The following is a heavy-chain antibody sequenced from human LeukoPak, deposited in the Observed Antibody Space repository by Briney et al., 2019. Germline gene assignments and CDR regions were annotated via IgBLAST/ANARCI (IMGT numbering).Heavy chain of an antibody. CDR3: ARATPTASSML. V-gene: IGHV3-21*01. Sequence: GGSLRLSCAASGFTFSSYSMNWVRQAPGKGLEWVSSISSSSYIYYADSVKGRFTISRDNAKNSLYLQMNSLRAEDTAVYYCARATPTASSMLWGQGTLVTVSS. CDR1: GFTFSSYS. J-gene: IGHJ4*02. CDR2: ISSSSYI. D-gene: IGHD2/OR15-2a*01.